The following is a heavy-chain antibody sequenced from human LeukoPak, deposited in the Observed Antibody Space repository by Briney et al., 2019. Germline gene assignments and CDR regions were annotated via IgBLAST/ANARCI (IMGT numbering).Heavy chain of an antibody. CDR2: IKGDGSAT. J-gene: IGHJ4*02. V-gene: IGHV3-74*01. Sequence: GGSLRLSCAASGFTFSTSWMHWVRQASGKGLVWVSAIKGDGSATTYADSVKGRFTISRDNAKNTLYLQINSLRAEDTAVYYCASAWGAYNWGQGTLVTVSS. CDR1: GFTFSTSW. CDR3: ASAWGAYN. D-gene: IGHD3-16*01.